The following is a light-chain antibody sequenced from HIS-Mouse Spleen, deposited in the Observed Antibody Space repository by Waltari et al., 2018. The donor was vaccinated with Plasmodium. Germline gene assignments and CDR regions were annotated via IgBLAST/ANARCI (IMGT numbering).Light chain of an antibody. Sequence: QTVVTQEPSFSVSPGGTVTLTCGLSSGSVSTSYYPSWYQQTPGQAPRTLVYTPNTRSSWVPDRVSGAILGNKAALTITGAQADDESDYYCVLYMGSGIWVFGGGTKLTVL. J-gene: IGLJ2*01. V-gene: IGLV8-61*01. CDR3: VLYMGSGIWV. CDR1: SGSVSTSYY. CDR2: TPN.